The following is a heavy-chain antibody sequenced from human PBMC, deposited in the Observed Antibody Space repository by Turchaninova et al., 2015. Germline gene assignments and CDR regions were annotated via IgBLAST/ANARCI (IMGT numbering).Heavy chain of an antibody. CDR3: ARGPSSTSLFAFDV. D-gene: IGHD2-2*01. CDR2: IDWADET. V-gene: IGHV2-70*01. J-gene: IGHJ6*02. CDR1: GFSLSTRGMC. Sequence: QVTLRESGPALVKPTQTLTLTCTFSGFSLSTRGMCVSWIRQPPGKALEWLALIDWADETYYNTSLRTRLTISKDTSKKLVVLTMTKMDPVDTATYSCARGPSSTSLFAFDVWGQGTTVTVSS.